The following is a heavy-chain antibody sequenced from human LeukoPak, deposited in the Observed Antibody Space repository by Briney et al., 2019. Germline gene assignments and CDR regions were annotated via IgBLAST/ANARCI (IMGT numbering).Heavy chain of an antibody. V-gene: IGHV4-59*01. CDR1: GGSFSGYY. CDR3: ARVSSSSFDY. J-gene: IGHJ4*02. Sequence: SETLSLTCAVYGGSFSGYYWSWIRQPPGKGLGWIGYIYYSGSTNYNPSLKSRVTISVDTSKNQFSLKLSSVTAADTAVYYCARVSSSSFDYWGQGTLVTVSS. D-gene: IGHD6-13*01. CDR2: IYYSGST.